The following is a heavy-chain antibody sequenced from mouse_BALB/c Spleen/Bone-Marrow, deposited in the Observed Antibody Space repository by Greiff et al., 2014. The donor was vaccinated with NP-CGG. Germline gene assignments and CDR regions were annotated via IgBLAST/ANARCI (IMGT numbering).Heavy chain of an antibody. CDR2: IYPEDFNT. Sequence: VQLQQPGLELVKPGASERISCKASRYTFTNFYIHWVKQRPGQGLEWIGWIYPEDFNTKFNDNFKGKATLTADKSSSTACMQLSSLTSEDSAVYFCAKKSQRAYESMLYWGPGTSVTFSS. J-gene: IGHJ4*01. D-gene: IGHD6-5*01. CDR1: RYTFTNFY. CDR3: AKKSQRAYESMLY. V-gene: IGHV1S56*01.